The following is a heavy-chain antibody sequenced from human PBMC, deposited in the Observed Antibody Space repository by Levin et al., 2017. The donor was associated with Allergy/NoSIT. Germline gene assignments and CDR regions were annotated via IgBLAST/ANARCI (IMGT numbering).Heavy chain of an antibody. CDR2: IDTGGT. CDR1: GASISSGSYH. D-gene: IGHD6-19*01. CDR3: ATYAGGRGGSGS. V-gene: IGHV4-61*02. J-gene: IGHJ5*02. Sequence: SETLSLTCSVSGASISSGSYHWSWIRQPAGKGLEWIGRIDTGGTAYNPSLRSRVTISLDTSKNQFSLNLNSVTAADTAVYSCATYAGGRGGSGSWGQGTLVTVSS.